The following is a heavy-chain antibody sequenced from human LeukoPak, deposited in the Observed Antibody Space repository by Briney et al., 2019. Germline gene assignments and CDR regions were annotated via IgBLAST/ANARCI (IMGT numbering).Heavy chain of an antibody. D-gene: IGHD5-18*01. J-gene: IGHJ5*02. V-gene: IGHV4-61*02. CDR3: ARGGIGGYSYGYAWFDP. CDR2: IYTSGST. CDR1: GGSISSGSYY. Sequence: SETLSLTCTVSGGSISSGSYYWSWIRQPAGKGLEWIGRIYTSGSTNYNPSLKSRVTISVDTSKNQFSLKLSSVTAADTAVYYCARGGIGGYSYGYAWFDPWGQGTLVTVSS.